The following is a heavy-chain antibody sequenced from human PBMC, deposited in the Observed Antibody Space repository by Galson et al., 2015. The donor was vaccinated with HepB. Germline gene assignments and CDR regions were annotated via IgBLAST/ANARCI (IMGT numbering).Heavy chain of an antibody. V-gene: IGHV1-3*01. CDR2: INAGNGNT. J-gene: IGHJ4*02. CDR3: ARSPVSYVGYFDY. D-gene: IGHD1-26*01. CDR1: GYTFTSYA. Sequence: SVKVSCKASGYTFTSYAMHWVRQAPGQRLEWMGWINAGNGNTKYSQKFQGRVTITRDTSASTAYMELNSLRSEDTAVYYCARSPVSYVGYFDYWGQGTLVTVSS.